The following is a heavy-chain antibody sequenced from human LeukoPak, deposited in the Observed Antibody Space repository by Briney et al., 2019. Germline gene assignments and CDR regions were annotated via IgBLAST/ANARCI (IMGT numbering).Heavy chain of an antibody. D-gene: IGHD3-10*01. CDR1: GFTFSSYE. V-gene: IGHV3-48*03. CDR2: ISSSGSTI. Sequence: GGSLRLSCAASGFTFSSYEMNWIRQTPGKGLEWVSYISSSGSTIYYADSVKGRFTISRDNAKNSLYLQMNSLRAEDTAVYYCARGGFGELKDFDYWGQGTLVTVSS. CDR3: ARGGFGELKDFDY. J-gene: IGHJ4*02.